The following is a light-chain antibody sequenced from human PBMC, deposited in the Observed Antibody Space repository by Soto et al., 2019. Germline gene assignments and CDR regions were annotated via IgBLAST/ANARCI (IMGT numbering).Light chain of an antibody. CDR1: ERIYSAY. CDR3: QQYGNSPIT. CDR2: GTS. Sequence: EVVLTQCPVTLSLSRGERATLSCRASERIYSAYLGWYQQKPGQAPRLLIYGTSSRATGIPDRFSGSGSGTDFTLTISRLEPEDFAVYYCQQYGNSPITFGQGTRLEIK. V-gene: IGKV3-20*01. J-gene: IGKJ5*01.